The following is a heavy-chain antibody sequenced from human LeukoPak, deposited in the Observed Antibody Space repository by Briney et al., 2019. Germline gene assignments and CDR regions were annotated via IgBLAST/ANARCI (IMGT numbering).Heavy chain of an antibody. D-gene: IGHD2/OR15-2a*01. CDR3: ARGRNYFPIDY. CDR2: IYSGGST. J-gene: IGHJ4*02. Sequence: GWSLRLSCAASGFIVSSSHMTWVRQTPGKGLEWVSVIYSGGSTFYADSVKGRFTISRDNSRNTLSLQMNSLRAEDTAVYYCARGRNYFPIDYWGQGTLVTVSP. V-gene: IGHV3-53*01. CDR1: GFIVSSSH.